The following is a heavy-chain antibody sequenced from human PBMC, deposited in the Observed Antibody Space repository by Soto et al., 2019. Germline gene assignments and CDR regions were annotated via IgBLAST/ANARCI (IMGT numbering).Heavy chain of an antibody. D-gene: IGHD6-13*01. V-gene: IGHV4-31*03. CDR1: GGSISSGGYY. Sequence: SETLSLTCTVSGGSISSGGYYWSWIRQHPGKGLEWIGYIYYSGSTYYNPSLKSRVTISVDTSKNQFSLKLSSVTAADTAVYYCARTTRMAAAGNWFDPWGQGTLVTVSS. J-gene: IGHJ5*02. CDR2: IYYSGST. CDR3: ARTTRMAAAGNWFDP.